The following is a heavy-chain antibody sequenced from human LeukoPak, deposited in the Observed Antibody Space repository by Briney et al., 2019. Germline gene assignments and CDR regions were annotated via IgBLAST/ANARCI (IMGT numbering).Heavy chain of an antibody. Sequence: SETLSLTCTVSGASISSYYWSWIRQPPGKGLEWIGYIFYSGSTHYNPSLKSRVTISVDTSKNQFSLRLSSVTAADTAVYYCARGGASSRYFDCWGQGTLVTVSS. CDR3: ARGGASSRYFDC. V-gene: IGHV4-59*01. J-gene: IGHJ4*02. CDR2: IFYSGST. D-gene: IGHD6-6*01. CDR1: GASISSYY.